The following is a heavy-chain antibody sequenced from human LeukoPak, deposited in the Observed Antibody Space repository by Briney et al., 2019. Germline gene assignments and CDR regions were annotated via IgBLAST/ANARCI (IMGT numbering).Heavy chain of an antibody. J-gene: IGHJ4*02. CDR3: ARGGIKYDSSGYYSDY. CDR2: IYHSGST. D-gene: IGHD3-22*01. V-gene: IGHV4-30-2*01. CDR1: GGSISSGGYY. Sequence: MPSETLSLTCTVSGGSISSGGYYWSWIRQPPGKGLEWIGYIYHSGSTYYNPSLKSRVTISVDRSKNQFSLKLSSVTAADTAVYYCARGGIKYDSSGYYSDYWGQGTLVTVSS.